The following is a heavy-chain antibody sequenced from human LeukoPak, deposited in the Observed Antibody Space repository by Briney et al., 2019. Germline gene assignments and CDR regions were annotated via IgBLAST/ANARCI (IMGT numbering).Heavy chain of an antibody. Sequence: PSETLSLTCSVSGVSINDHHWTWVRQPAGRGLEWIGRIYISGSTDYNPSLKSRVTLSVDMSKNQFSLRLTSVTAADTAVYYCAREYDFWTGRDSSKGWLEPWGPGILVAVSS. V-gene: IGHV4-4*07. J-gene: IGHJ5*02. D-gene: IGHD3-3*01. CDR2: IYISGST. CDR1: GVSINDHH. CDR3: AREYDFWTGRDSSKGWLEP.